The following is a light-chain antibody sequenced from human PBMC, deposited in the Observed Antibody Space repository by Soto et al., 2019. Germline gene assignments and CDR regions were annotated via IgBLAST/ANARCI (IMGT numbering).Light chain of an antibody. J-gene: IGKJ1*01. CDR1: QGLSQY. Sequence: DIQINPSSSSLAGSVGGRVHNTFPAGQGLSQYLAWYQQKPGKVPKLLIYAASTLQSGVPSRFSGSGSGTDFTLTISSLQPEDVATYYCQKYNSAPRTFGQGTKVEIK. CDR2: AAS. CDR3: QKYNSAPRT. V-gene: IGKV1-27*01.